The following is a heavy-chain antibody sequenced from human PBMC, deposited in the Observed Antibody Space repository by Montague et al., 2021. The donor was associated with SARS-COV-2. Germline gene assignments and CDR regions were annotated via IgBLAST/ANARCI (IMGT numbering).Heavy chain of an antibody. V-gene: IGHV4-4*02. CDR3: ARWAHGSGSLVEGMDV. CDR1: RGSISDDYW. CDR2: IYEDGTT. J-gene: IGHJ6*02. Sequence: SETLSLTCDVFRGSISDDYWWSWVRQPPGKGLEWIGEIYEDGTTKYNPSLKSRVTILVDKSKNQISLHLRSVTAADTAVYFCARWAHGSGSLVEGMDVWSQGTMVTVSS. D-gene: IGHD3-10*01.